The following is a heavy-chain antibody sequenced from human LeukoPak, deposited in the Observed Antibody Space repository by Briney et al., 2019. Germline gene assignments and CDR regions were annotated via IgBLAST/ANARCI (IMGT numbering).Heavy chain of an antibody. CDR1: GYIFTGYY. J-gene: IGHJ4*02. Sequence: GASVKVSCKASGYIFTGYYVHWVRQAPGQGLEWMGWINPNSSDTNYAQKFQGRVTMTRDTSISTAYMELSRLRSDDTAVYYCARVRYRLAETYIDYWGQGTLVTVSS. V-gene: IGHV1-2*02. D-gene: IGHD3-16*01. CDR2: INPNSSDT. CDR3: ARVRYRLAETYIDY.